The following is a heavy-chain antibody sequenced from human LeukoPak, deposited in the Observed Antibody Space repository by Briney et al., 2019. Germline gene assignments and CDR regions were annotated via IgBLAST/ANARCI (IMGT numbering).Heavy chain of an antibody. CDR1: GYSFTSCW. CDR2: IYPGDSDT. D-gene: IGHD1-26*01. J-gene: IGHJ5*02. CDR3: ARMYSGSYINWFAP. V-gene: IGHV5-51*01. Sequence: GESLKISCRGSGYSFTSCWIGWVRQMPGTGLEWMGIIYPGDSDTRYSPSFQGQVTISADKSISTAYLQWSSLKASDTAMYYCARMYSGSYINWFAPWGQWTLVTVSS.